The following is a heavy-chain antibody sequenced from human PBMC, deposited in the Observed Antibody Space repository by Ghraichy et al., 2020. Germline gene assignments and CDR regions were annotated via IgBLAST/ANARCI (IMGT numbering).Heavy chain of an antibody. D-gene: IGHD3-3*01. Sequence: GGSLRLSCAASGFTFSSYSMNWVRQAPGKGLEWVSYISSSSSTIYYADSVKGRFTISRDNAKNSLYLQMNSLRDEDTAVYYCARDGYDFWSGSTYGMDVWGQGTTVTVSS. J-gene: IGHJ6*02. CDR1: GFTFSSYS. V-gene: IGHV3-48*02. CDR2: ISSSSSTI. CDR3: ARDGYDFWSGSTYGMDV.